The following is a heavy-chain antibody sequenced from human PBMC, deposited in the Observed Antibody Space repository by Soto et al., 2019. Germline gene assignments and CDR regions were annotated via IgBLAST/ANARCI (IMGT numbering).Heavy chain of an antibody. D-gene: IGHD1-7*01. J-gene: IGHJ4*02. V-gene: IGHV4-4*02. CDR1: GDSISTSIW. CDR3: ASRYYCNWYVTYFDY. CDR2: MFYSGST. Sequence: SESLSLTCAVYGDSISTSIWWSWVRQSPGKGLEWIGEMFYSGSTNYNPPLKSRVTISVDPSKNQFSLKLRSVTAADTAIYYCASRYYCNWYVTYFDYWGQGTLVTVSS.